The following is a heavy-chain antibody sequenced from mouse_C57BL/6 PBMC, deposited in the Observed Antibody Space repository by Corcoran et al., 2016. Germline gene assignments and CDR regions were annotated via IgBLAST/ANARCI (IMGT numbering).Heavy chain of an antibody. D-gene: IGHD2-14*01. J-gene: IGHJ4*01. Sequence: EDPLQQYGPALVEPGAAAEIPCKASAYTFTDYNRDCVMQSHGKSLEWIGDINPNNGGTIYNQKFKGKATLTVDKSSSTAYMELRSLTSEETAVYYCARVLLYAMDYWGQGTSVTVSS. CDR2: INPNNGGT. V-gene: IGHV1-18*01. CDR3: ARVLLYAMDY. CDR1: AYTFTDYN.